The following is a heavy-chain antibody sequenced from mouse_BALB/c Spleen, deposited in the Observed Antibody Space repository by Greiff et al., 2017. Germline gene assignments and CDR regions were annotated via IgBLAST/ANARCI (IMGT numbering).Heavy chain of an antibody. CDR2: ISSGGST. J-gene: IGHJ2*01. V-gene: IGHV5-6-5*01. D-gene: IGHD1-1*01. Sequence: EVMLVESGGGLVKPGGSLKLSCAASGFTFSSYAMSWVRQTPEKRLEWVASISSGGSTYYPDSVKGRFTISRDNARNILYLQMSSLRSVDTAMYYCAREGGGTDDFDYWGQGTTLTVSS. CDR3: AREGGGTDDFDY. CDR1: GFTFSSYA.